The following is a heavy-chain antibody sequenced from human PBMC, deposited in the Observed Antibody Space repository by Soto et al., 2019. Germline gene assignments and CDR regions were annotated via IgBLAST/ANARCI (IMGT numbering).Heavy chain of an antibody. CDR2: IYWDDDK. CDR3: AHRAGLQGNWDGGYFDY. J-gene: IGHJ4*02. CDR1: GFSLSNRKVG. D-gene: IGHD1-1*01. Sequence: SGPTLGNAKQTLTMTCSFSGFSLSNRKVGVGWIRQSPGKALEWLAFIYWDDDKRYSPSLRSRLTITKDTSRNQVVLTMTHMDPVDTASYFCAHRAGLQGNWDGGYFDYWGLGTLVTVSS. V-gene: IGHV2-5*02.